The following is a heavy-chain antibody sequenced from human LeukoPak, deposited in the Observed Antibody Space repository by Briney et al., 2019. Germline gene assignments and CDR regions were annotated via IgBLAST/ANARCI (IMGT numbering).Heavy chain of an antibody. D-gene: IGHD7-27*01. CDR1: GFAFSNYG. CDR3: AKDGNWARFEN. J-gene: IGHJ4*02. Sequence: GGTLRLSCAASGFAFSNYGMNWVRQAPGKGLEWVSGITGSGGTTYYADSVKGRFTISRDNSKNTLYLQMNSPRAEDTAAYYCAKDGNWARFENWGQGTLVSVSS. V-gene: IGHV3-23*01. CDR2: ITGSGGTT.